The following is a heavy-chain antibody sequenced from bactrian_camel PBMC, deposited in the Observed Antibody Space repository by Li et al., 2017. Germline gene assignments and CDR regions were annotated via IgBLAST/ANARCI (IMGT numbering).Heavy chain of an antibody. CDR1: RYSYDRYC. CDR2: IDNDGST. J-gene: IGHJ6*01. CDR3: AASDWTSCRDPPTGGDFAY. D-gene: IGHD8*01. V-gene: IGHV3S55*01. Sequence: QVQLVESGGGSVQAGGSLRLSCAAASRYSYDRYCMSWFRQAPGKEREGVARIDNDGSTNYADSVRGRSSISVDVAVNTLYLQMNNLKPEDTAMYYCAASDWTSCRDPPTGGDFAYWGQGTQVTVS.